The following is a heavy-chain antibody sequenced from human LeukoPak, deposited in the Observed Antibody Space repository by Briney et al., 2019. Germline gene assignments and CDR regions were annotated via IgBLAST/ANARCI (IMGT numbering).Heavy chain of an antibody. J-gene: IGHJ4*02. D-gene: IGHD3-22*01. CDR3: ARELDYDSSGYYYGD. Sequence: PSETLSLTCAVYGGSFSGYYWSWIRQPPGKGLEWIGEINHSGSTSYNPSLKSRVTVSVDTSKNQFSLKLSSVTAADTAVYYCARELDYDSSGYYYGDWGQGTLVTVSS. CDR2: INHSGST. CDR1: GGSFSGYY. V-gene: IGHV4-34*01.